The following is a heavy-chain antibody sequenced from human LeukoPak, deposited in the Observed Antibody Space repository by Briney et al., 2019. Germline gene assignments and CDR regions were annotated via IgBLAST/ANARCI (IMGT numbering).Heavy chain of an antibody. CDR3: ARGITARAPGYSSGWYWGYYYYYGMDV. CDR2: ISAYNGNT. CDR1: GYTFTSYG. Sequence: ASVKVSCKAPGYTFTSYGISWVRQAPGQGLEWMGWISAYNGNTNYAKKLQGRVTMTTDTSTSTAYMELRSLRSDDTAVYYCARGITARAPGYSSGWYWGYYYYYGMDVWGQGTTVTVSS. D-gene: IGHD6-19*01. V-gene: IGHV1-18*01. J-gene: IGHJ6*02.